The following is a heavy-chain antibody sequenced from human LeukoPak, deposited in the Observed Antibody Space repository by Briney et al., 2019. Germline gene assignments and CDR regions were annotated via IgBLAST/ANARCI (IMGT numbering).Heavy chain of an antibody. CDR1: GYTFTGYY. D-gene: IGHD2-2*01. J-gene: IGHJ6*03. CDR2: INPNSGGT. CDR3: ARLVVPAAMRYYYYYMDV. Sequence: ASVKVSCKASGYTFTGYYMHWVRQAPGQGLEWMGWINPNSGGTNYAQKFQGRVTMTRDTSISTAYMELSRLRSDDTAVYYCARLVVPAAMRYYYYYMDVWGKGTTVTVSS. V-gene: IGHV1-2*02.